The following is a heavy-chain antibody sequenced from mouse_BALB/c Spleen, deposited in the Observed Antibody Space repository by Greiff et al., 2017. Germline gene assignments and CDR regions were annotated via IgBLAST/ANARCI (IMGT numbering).Heavy chain of an antibody. V-gene: IGHV5-9-4*01. CDR1: GFTFSSYA. J-gene: IGHJ4*01. CDR2: ISSGGSYT. Sequence: EVKLMESGGGLVKPGGSLKLSCAASGFTFSSYAMSWVRQSPEKRLEWVAEISSGGSYTYYPDTVTGRFTISRDNAKNTLYLEMSSLRSEDTAMYYCARDPDLYAMDYWGQGTSVTGSS. CDR3: ARDPDLYAMDY.